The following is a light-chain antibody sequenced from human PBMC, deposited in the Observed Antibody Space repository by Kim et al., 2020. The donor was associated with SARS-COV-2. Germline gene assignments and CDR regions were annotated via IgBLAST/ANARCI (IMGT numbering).Light chain of an antibody. Sequence: SYELTQPLSVSVALGQTARITCGGDFIGINDVHWYQQRPVQAPVLVIYRDYNRPSATPERFSGSHSGNTATLTISRAQVDDEADYYCQVGDSGNVVFGGGTKLTVL. V-gene: IGLV3-9*01. CDR1: FIGIND. CDR3: QVGDSGNVV. J-gene: IGLJ2*01. CDR2: RDY.